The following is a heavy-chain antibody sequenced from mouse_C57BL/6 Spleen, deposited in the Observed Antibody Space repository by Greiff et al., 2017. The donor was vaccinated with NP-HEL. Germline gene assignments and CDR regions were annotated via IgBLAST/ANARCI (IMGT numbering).Heavy chain of an antibody. V-gene: IGHV5-9-1*02. CDR1: GFTFSSYA. CDR2: ISSGGVYI. J-gene: IGHJ1*03. Sequence: EVMLVESGEGLVKPGGSLKLSCAASGFTFSSYAMSWVRQTPEKRLEWVAYISSGGVYIYYSDTVKVRFTISRDNARNTLYLQMSSLKSEDTAMYYCTRDPAYYSTYWYVDVWGTGTTVTVAS. D-gene: IGHD2-5*01. CDR3: TRDPAYYSTYWYVDV.